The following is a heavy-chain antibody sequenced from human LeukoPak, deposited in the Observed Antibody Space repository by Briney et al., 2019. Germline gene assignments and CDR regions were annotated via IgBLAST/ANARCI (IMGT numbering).Heavy chain of an antibody. J-gene: IGHJ4*02. D-gene: IGHD2-2*01. CDR2: IYSSGRT. V-gene: IGHV4-59*01. Sequence: PSETLSLTCTVAGGSISGYYWSWIRQPPGKGLEWIGYIYSSGRTNYSPSLESRVTISVDTSRSQFSLQLSSVTAADTAVYYCARTYCSSTSCYLFHFDYWGQGILVTVSS. CDR3: ARTYCSSTSCYLFHFDY. CDR1: GGSISGYY.